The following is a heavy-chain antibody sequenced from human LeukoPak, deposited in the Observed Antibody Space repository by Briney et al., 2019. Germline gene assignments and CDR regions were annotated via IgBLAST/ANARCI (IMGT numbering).Heavy chain of an antibody. Sequence: GSLRLSCAASGFTFSSYAMSWVRQAPGKGLEWVSAISGSGGSTYYADSVKGRFTISRDNSKNTLYLQMNSLRAEDTAVYYCAKDFMRSGYYQPFDYWGQGTLVTVSS. CDR1: GFTFSSYA. V-gene: IGHV3-23*01. D-gene: IGHD3-3*01. CDR2: ISGSGGST. CDR3: AKDFMRSGYYQPFDY. J-gene: IGHJ4*02.